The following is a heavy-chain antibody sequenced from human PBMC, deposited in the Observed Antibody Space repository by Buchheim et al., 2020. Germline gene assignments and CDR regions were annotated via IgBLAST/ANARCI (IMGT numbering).Heavy chain of an antibody. J-gene: IGHJ4*02. V-gene: IGHV3-30-3*01. D-gene: IGHD6-13*01. CDR2: ISYDGSNK. CDR1: GFTFSSYA. CDR3: ARDLTAAAEIDY. Sequence: QVQLVESGGGVVQPGRSLRLSCAASGFTFSSYAMHWVRQAPGKGLEWVAVISYDGSNKYYADSVKGRFTISRDNSKNTLYLQMNSLRAEDTAVYYCARDLTAAAEIDYWGKGTL.